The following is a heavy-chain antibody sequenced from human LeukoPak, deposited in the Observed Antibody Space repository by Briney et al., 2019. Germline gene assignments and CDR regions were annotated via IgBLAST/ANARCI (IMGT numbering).Heavy chain of an antibody. CDR2: IYYSGST. J-gene: IGHJ6*02. Sequence: SETLSLTCTVSGGSISSYYWSWIRQPPGKGLEWIGYIYYSGSTNYNPSLTSRVTISVDTSKNQFSLKLSSVTAADTAVYYCARARGSGGYYNVLYYGMDVWGQGATVTVSS. V-gene: IGHV4-59*01. CDR1: GGSISSYY. CDR3: ARARGSGGYYNVLYYGMDV. D-gene: IGHD3-10*01.